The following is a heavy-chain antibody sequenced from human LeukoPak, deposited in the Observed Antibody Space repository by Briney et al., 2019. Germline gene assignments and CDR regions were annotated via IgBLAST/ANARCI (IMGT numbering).Heavy chain of an antibody. J-gene: IGHJ4*02. CDR1: GGTFSSYA. D-gene: IGHD3-22*01. CDR3: ARQVYHYYDSSGYYAHFDY. V-gene: IGHV1-69*04. CDR2: IIPILGIA. Sequence: ASVKVSCKASGGTFSSYAISWVRQAPGQGLEWMGGIIPILGIANYAQKFQGRVTITADKSTSTAYMELSSLRSEDTAVYYCARQVYHYYDSSGYYAHFDYWGQGTLVTVSS.